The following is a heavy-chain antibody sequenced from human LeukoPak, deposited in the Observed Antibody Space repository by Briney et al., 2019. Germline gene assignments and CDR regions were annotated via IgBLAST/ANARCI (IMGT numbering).Heavy chain of an antibody. CDR1: GGSISNYY. J-gene: IGHJ6*03. Sequence: PSETLSLTCTVSGGSISNYYWSWIRQPPGKGLEWIGYISYIGSTKYNPSLKSRVTISEDTSKKQFSLKLSSVTAADTAVYYCAGSYHYYVDVWGKGTRVTVSS. V-gene: IGHV4-59*01. CDR3: AGSYHYYVDV. CDR2: ISYIGST.